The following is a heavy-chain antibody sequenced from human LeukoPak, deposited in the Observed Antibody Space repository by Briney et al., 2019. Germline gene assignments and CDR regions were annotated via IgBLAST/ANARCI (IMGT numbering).Heavy chain of an antibody. CDR3: ARGQVEMATGVDY. V-gene: IGHV4-61*09. CDR1: GGSISTGSYC. J-gene: IGHJ4*02. D-gene: IGHD5-24*01. Sequence: PSQTLSLTCTVSGGSISTGSYCWSWIRQPAGKGLEWIGHIYISGNTNYNPSLKSRVTISVDTSKNQFSLKLSSVTAADTAVYYCARGQVEMATGVDYWGQGTLVTVSS. CDR2: IYISGNT.